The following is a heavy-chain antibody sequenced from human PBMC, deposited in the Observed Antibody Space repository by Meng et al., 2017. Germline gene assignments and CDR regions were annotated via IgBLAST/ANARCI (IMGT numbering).Heavy chain of an antibody. CDR3: ARAKEHQYQLLGGAYYFDY. CDR2: IYWNDDK. J-gene: IGHJ4*02. V-gene: IGHV2-5*01. CDR1: WFPLSTSGVG. Sequence: SGPTLVKPTHTLTLTCTFSWFPLSTSGVGVGWIRQPPGKAMEWLALIYWNDDKRYSPPLKSRLNSTKDTSKNQLVLTMTNMDPVDTATYYCARAKEHQYQLLGGAYYFDYWGQGTLVTVSS. D-gene: IGHD2-2*01.